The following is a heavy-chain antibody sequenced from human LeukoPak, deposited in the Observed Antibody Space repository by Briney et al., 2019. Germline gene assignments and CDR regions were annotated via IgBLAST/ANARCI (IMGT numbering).Heavy chain of an antibody. CDR2: INPNSGGT. Sequence: ASVRVSCKASGYTFTGYYMHWVRQAPGQGPEWMGWINPNSGGTNYAQKFQGRVTMTRDTSISTAYMELSRLRSDDTAVYYCARKRPPDSSSWYIGYYGMDVWGQGTTVTVSS. J-gene: IGHJ6*02. V-gene: IGHV1-2*02. CDR1: GYTFTGYY. CDR3: ARKRPPDSSSWYIGYYGMDV. D-gene: IGHD6-13*01.